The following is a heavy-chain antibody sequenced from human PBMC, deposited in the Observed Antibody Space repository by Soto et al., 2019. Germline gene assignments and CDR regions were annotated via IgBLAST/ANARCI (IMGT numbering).Heavy chain of an antibody. CDR3: AREETTVRYWFAP. J-gene: IGHJ5*02. V-gene: IGHV4-30-4*01. Sequence: NPSETLSLTCTVSGGSISSGDYYWSWIRQPPGKGLEWIGYIYYSGSTYYNPSLKSRVTISVDTSKNQFSLKLSSVTAADTAVYYCAREETTVRYWFAPWGQGTLVTVSS. CDR2: IYYSGST. CDR1: GGSISSGDYY. D-gene: IGHD4-4*01.